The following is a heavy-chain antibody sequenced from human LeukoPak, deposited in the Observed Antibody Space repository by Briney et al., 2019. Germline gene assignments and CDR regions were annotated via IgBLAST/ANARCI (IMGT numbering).Heavy chain of an antibody. V-gene: IGHV3-7*01. J-gene: IGHJ4*02. CDR1: GFTFSSDW. CDR3: ARDYYDSSGYNY. D-gene: IGHD3-22*01. CDR2: IKQDGSEK. Sequence: PGGSLRLFCAAAGFTFSSDWMSWVRQAPGKGLGWVANIKQDGSEKYYVDSVKGRFTISRDNGKNSLYLQMNSVTAEDTAVYYCARDYYDSSGYNYWGQGTLVTVSS.